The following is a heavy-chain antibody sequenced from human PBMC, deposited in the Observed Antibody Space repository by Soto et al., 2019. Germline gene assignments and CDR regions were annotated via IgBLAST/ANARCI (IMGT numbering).Heavy chain of an antibody. D-gene: IGHD3-22*01. V-gene: IGHV3-33*01. CDR1: GFTFSSYG. CDR3: ARAGSGYYGGYFDY. J-gene: IGHJ4*02. Sequence: PGGSLRLSCAASGFTFSSYGMHWVRQAPGKGLEWVAVIWYDGSNKYYADSVKGRFTISRDNSKNTLYLQMNSLRAEDTAVYYCARAGSGYYGGYFDYWGQGPLVTVSS. CDR2: IWYDGSNK.